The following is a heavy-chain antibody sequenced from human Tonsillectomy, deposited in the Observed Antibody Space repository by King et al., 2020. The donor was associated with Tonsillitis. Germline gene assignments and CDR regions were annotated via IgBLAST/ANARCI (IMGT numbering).Heavy chain of an antibody. V-gene: IGHV3-23*03. CDR2: IYSSGSSP. CDR3: AKSLDYYDSGSFDY. CDR1: GFTFSSYA. J-gene: IGHJ4*01. D-gene: IGHD3-10*01. Sequence: DVQLVESGGGLVQPGGSLRLSCAASGFTFSSYAMNWVRQGPGKGLEWVSFIYSSGSSPDYADSVKGRFTISRDNSKNTLYLQMNSLRAEDTAVYYCAKSLDYYDSGSFDYWGQGTLVTVSS.